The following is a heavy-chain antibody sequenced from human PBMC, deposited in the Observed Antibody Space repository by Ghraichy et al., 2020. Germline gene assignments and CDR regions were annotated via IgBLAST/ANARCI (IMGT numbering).Heavy chain of an antibody. CDR3: AGTQQIAAVGTIHAS. CDR2: IYSGGST. J-gene: IGHJ4*02. CDR1: GFTVSSNY. Sequence: GGSLRLSCAASGFTVSSNYISWVRQAPGKGLEWVSVIYSGGSTYYADSVKGRFIISRDNSKNTVYLQMNSLRAEDTAMYYCAGTQQIAAVGTIHASWGQGTLVTVSS. V-gene: IGHV3-53*01. D-gene: IGHD6-13*01.